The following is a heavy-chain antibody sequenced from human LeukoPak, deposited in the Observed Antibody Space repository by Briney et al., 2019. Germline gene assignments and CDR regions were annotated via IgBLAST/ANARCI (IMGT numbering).Heavy chain of an antibody. V-gene: IGHV3-53*01. J-gene: IGHJ3*02. Sequence: GGSLRLSCAASGFTVSSNYMSWVRQAPGKGLEWVSVIYSGGSTYYADSVKGRFTISRDNSKNTLYLQMNSLRAEDTAVYYCVCYPRESGSPYDAFDIWGQGTMVTVSS. CDR3: VCYPRESGSPYDAFDI. CDR1: GFTVSSNY. CDR2: IYSGGST. D-gene: IGHD1-26*01.